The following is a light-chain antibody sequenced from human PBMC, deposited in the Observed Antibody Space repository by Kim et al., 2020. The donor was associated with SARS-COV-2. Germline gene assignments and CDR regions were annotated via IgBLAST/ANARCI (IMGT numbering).Light chain of an antibody. CDR2: KDS. CDR3: QSADSSGTWV. V-gene: IGLV3-25*03. CDR1: ALPKQY. J-gene: IGLJ3*02. Sequence: VSQGQKARITCSGDALPKQYAYWYQQKPGQAPVLVIYKDSERPSGIPERFSGSSSGTTVTLTISGVQAEDEADYYCQSADSSGTWVFGGGTKLTVL.